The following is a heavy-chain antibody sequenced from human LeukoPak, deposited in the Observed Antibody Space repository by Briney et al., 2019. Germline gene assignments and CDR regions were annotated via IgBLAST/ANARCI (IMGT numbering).Heavy chain of an antibody. Sequence: GGSLRLSCSAAGLTFSSYAMHWVRQAPGKGLEWVSYISSSSTIIYYADSVKGRFTISRDNAKNSLYLQMNSLRDEDTAVYYCARARGSGYYNDALDYWGQGTLVTVSS. CDR1: GLTFSSYA. J-gene: IGHJ4*02. D-gene: IGHD3-22*01. CDR2: ISSSSTII. CDR3: ARARGSGYYNDALDY. V-gene: IGHV3-48*02.